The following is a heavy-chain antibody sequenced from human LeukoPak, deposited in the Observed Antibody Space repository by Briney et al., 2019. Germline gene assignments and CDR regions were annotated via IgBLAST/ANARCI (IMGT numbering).Heavy chain of an antibody. CDR1: GYSFTSYY. CDR2: INPSGSNA. CDR3: AKEVLKDWNDFDY. Sequence: ASVKVSCKASGYSFTSYYMHWVRQAPGQGLEWMGFINPSGSNAAYAQKFQGRLTMTRDMFTSTDYMELTSLTSDDTAVYYCAKEVLKDWNDFDYWGQGTLVTVSS. V-gene: IGHV1-46*01. D-gene: IGHD1-1*01. J-gene: IGHJ4*02.